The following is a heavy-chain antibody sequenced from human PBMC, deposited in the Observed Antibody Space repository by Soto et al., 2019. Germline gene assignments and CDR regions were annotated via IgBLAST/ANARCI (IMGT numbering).Heavy chain of an antibody. CDR3: ARSPPYTNIVVVVAATRYFDY. D-gene: IGHD2-15*01. CDR2: INHSGST. V-gene: IGHV4-34*01. CDR1: GGSFSGYY. Sequence: SETLSLTCAVYGGSFSGYYWSWIRQPPGKGLEWTGEINHSGSTNYNPSLKSRVTISVDTSKNQFSLKLSSVTAADTAVYYCARSPPYTNIVVVVAATRYFDYWGQGTLVTVSS. J-gene: IGHJ4*02.